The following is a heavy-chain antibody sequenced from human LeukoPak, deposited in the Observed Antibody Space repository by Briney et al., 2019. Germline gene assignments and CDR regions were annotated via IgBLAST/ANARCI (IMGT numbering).Heavy chain of an antibody. CDR1: GLTFSRNA. Sequence: GGSLRLSCAASGLTFSRNAMIWVRQAPGKGLEWVSAISGSGSDTYYADSVKGRFTIFRDNSKNTVCLRMNSLRAEDTAVYYCAKDPWGSRGYFDYWGQGTLVTVSS. CDR3: AKDPWGSRGYFDY. V-gene: IGHV3-23*01. CDR2: ISGSGSDT. D-gene: IGHD7-27*01. J-gene: IGHJ4*02.